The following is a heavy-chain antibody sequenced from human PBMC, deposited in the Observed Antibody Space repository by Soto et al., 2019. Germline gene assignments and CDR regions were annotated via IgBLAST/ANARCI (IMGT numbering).Heavy chain of an antibody. D-gene: IGHD2-15*01. Sequence: SETLSLTCTVSGGSISSYYWSWIRQPPGKGLEWIGYIYYSGSTNYNPSLKSRVTISVDTSKNQSSLKLSSVTAADTAVYYCARLGYCSGGSCPGWFDPWGQGTLVTVSS. CDR1: GGSISSYY. V-gene: IGHV4-59*08. CDR3: ARLGYCSGGSCPGWFDP. CDR2: IYYSGST. J-gene: IGHJ5*02.